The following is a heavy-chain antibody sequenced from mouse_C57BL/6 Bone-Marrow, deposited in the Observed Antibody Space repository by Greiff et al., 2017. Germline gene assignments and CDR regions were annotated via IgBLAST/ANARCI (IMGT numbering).Heavy chain of an antibody. V-gene: IGHV1-26*01. CDR3: ARPLYYSNYLYAMDY. CDR2: INPNNGGT. D-gene: IGHD2-5*01. J-gene: IGHJ4*01. Sequence: VQLQQSGPELVKPGASVKISCKASGYTFTDYYMNWVKQSPGKSLEWIGDINPNNGGTSYNQKFKGKATLTVDTSSRTAYMELSSLTSEGSAVYYCARPLYYSNYLYAMDYGGQGTSVTVSS. CDR1: GYTFTDYY.